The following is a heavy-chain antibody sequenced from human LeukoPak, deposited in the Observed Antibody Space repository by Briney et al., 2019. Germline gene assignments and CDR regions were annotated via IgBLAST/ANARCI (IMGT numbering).Heavy chain of an antibody. CDR2: ITSDGSGT. V-gene: IGHV3-74*01. D-gene: IGHD2-2*03. CDR3: ARDGSGSVDFDY. J-gene: IGHJ4*02. CDR1: GFTFSNYW. Sequence: GGSLRLSCVASGFTFSNYWMHWVRKAPGKGLVWVSRITSDGSGTVNADSVKGRFTISRDNTKNILYLQMNSLRADDTALYYCARDGSGSVDFDYWGQGTLVTVSS.